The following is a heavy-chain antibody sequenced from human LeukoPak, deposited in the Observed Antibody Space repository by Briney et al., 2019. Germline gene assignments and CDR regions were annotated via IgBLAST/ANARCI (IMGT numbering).Heavy chain of an antibody. CDR2: INHSGST. V-gene: IGHV4-34*01. J-gene: IGHJ4*02. CDR3: ARSRHSSWYMQPYFDY. D-gene: IGHD6-13*01. CDR1: GGSFSGYY. Sequence: SETLSLTCAVYGGSFSGYYWSWIRQPPGKGLEWIGEINHSGSTNYNPSLKSRVTISVDTSKNQFSLKLSSVTAADTAVYYCARSRHSSWYMQPYFDYWGQGTLVTVSS.